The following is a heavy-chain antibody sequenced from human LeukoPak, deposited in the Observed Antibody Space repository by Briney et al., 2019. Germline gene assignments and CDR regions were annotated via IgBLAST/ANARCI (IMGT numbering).Heavy chain of an antibody. CDR2: IIPILGIA. V-gene: IGHV1-69*04. D-gene: IGHD1-26*01. J-gene: IGHJ4*02. Sequence: ASVKVSCKASGGTLSSYAISWVRQAPGQGLEWMGRIIPILGIANYAQKFQGRVTITADKSTSTAYMELSSLRSEDTAVYYCARIDRIVGATSYFDYWGQGTLVTVSS. CDR1: GGTLSSYA. CDR3: ARIDRIVGATSYFDY.